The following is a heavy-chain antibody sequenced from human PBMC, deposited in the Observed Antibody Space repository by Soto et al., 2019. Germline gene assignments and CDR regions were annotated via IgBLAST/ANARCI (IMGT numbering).Heavy chain of an antibody. CDR1: GGSFSGYY. J-gene: IGHJ4*02. Sequence: QVQLQQWGAGLLKPSETLSLTCAVYGGSFSGYYWSWIRQPPGKGLEWIGEINHSGSTNYNPSLKSRVTISVDTSKNQFSLKLSSVTAADTAVYYCAVSSDSSSSYCFDSWGQGTLVTVSS. D-gene: IGHD6-6*01. CDR2: INHSGST. V-gene: IGHV4-34*01. CDR3: AVSSDSSSSYCFDS.